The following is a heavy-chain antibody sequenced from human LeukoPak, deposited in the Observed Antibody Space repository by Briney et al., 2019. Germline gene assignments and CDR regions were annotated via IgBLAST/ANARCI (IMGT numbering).Heavy chain of an antibody. J-gene: IGHJ4*02. CDR1: GGTFSSYA. V-gene: IGHV1-18*01. Sequence: ASVKVSCKASGGTFSSYAISWVRQAPGQGLEWMGWISAYNGNTNYAQKLQGRVTMTTDTSTSTAYMELRSLRSDDTAVYYCARDPSVAVAGYFDYWGQGTLVTVSS. D-gene: IGHD6-19*01. CDR3: ARDPSVAVAGYFDY. CDR2: ISAYNGNT.